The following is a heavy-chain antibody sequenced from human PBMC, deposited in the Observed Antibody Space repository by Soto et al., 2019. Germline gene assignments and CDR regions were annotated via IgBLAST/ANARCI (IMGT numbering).Heavy chain of an antibody. J-gene: IGHJ3*02. CDR3: ARDEITMVRGIIVENVFDI. D-gene: IGHD3-10*01. CDR2: IYYSGST. Sequence: QVQLQESGPGLVKPSQTLSLTCTVSGGSISSGAYYWSWIRQHPGKGLEWIGYIYYSGSTYYNPSLKSRLTISIDTSKNQFSLKLSSVTAADTAVYFCARDEITMVRGIIVENVFDIWGQGTMVTVSS. V-gene: IGHV4-31*03. CDR1: GGSISSGAYY.